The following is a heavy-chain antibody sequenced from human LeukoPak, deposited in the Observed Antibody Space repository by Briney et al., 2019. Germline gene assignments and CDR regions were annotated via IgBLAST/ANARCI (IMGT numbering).Heavy chain of an antibody. CDR1: GGTFSSYA. J-gene: IGHJ6*03. V-gene: IGHV1-69*06. D-gene: IGHD2-15*01. CDR3: ARDSRRSGGSFYYYYYYMDV. CDR2: IIPIFGTA. Sequence: GASVKVSCKASGGTFSSYAISWVRQAPGQGLEWMGRIIPIFGTANYAQKFQGRVTITADKSTSTAYMELSSLRSEDTAVYYCARDSRRSGGSFYYYYYYMDVWRKGTTVTVSS.